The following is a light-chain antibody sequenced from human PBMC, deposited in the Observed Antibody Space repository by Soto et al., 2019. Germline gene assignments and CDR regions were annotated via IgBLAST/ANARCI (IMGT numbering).Light chain of an antibody. V-gene: IGKV1-5*01. CDR1: QSITNR. CDR2: DAS. Sequence: IQRTQSTSTLYASVGDRVTITFRASQSITNRLAWHQQRPGKAPQVLIFDASNLESGVPSRFRGSGSGTEFSLTITSLQPDDFATYYCQHYGGLWTFGQGTKVDIK. J-gene: IGKJ1*01. CDR3: QHYGGLWT.